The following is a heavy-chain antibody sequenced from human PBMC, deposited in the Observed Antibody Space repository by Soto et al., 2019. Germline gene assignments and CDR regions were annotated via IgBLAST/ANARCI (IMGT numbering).Heavy chain of an antibody. CDR2: IIPMFGTA. J-gene: IGHJ6*02. V-gene: IGHV1-69*12. CDR1: GGTLSNYA. CDR3: AAHFHWGPYYYYYGMDV. D-gene: IGHD7-27*01. Sequence: QVQLVQSGAEVKKPGSSVKVSCKASGGTLSNYAISWVRQAPGQGLEWMGGIIPMFGTANYAQKFQGRVTSTEDESTSTAYMELSSLRSEDTAVYYCAAHFHWGPYYYYYGMDVWGQGTTVTVSS.